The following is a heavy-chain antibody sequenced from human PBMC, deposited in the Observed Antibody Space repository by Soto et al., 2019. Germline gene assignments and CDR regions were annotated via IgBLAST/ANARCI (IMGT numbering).Heavy chain of an antibody. CDR2: IYYSGST. V-gene: IGHV4-39*01. J-gene: IGHJ4*02. D-gene: IGHD2-21*01. CDR1: GGSISSSSYY. Sequence: QLQLQESGPGLVKPSETLSFTCTVSGGSISSSSYYWGWIRQPPGKGLEWIGSIYYSGSTYYNPSLKSRVTISVDTSKNQFSLKLSSVTAADTAVYYCARGTVWCFDYWGQGTLVTVSS. CDR3: ARGTVWCFDY.